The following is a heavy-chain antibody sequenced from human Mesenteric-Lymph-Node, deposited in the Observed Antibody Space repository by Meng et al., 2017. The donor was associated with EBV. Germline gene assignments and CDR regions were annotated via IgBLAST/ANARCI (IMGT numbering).Heavy chain of an antibody. V-gene: IGHV4-30-2*01. D-gene: IGHD3-16*01. CDR1: GDSVIRNGYS. CDR2: IYHSGST. J-gene: IGHJ4*02. CDR3: ARVSLIWGGATL. Sequence: QLKLPESGPGLLKPSTGLSLTCAVSGDSVIRNGYSCSWIRQPPGKGLEWIGYIYHSGSTYYNPSLKSRVTISVDTSKNQFSLKLSSVTAADTAVYYCARVSLIWGGATLWGQGTLVTVSS.